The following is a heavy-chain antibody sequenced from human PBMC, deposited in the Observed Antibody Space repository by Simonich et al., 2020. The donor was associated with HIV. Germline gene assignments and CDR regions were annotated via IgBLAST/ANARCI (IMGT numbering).Heavy chain of an antibody. Sequence: QVQLVQSGAEVKKPGASVKVSCKASGYTLTSYGISWVRQAPGQGLEWMGGISGDNGNTKYAQKLQGRVTMTTDTSTSTAYMELRSLRSDDTAVYYCARDGGSRDYYYYYMDVWGKGTTVIVSS. CDR3: ARDGGSRDYYYYYMDV. D-gene: IGHD2-15*01. V-gene: IGHV1-18*01. CDR2: ISGDNGNT. J-gene: IGHJ6*03. CDR1: GYTLTSYG.